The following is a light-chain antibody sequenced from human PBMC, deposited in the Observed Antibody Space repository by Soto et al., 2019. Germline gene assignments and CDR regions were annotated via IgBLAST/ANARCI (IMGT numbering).Light chain of an antibody. CDR2: DDS. V-gene: IGLV3-21*02. CDR3: QLWDTISDRYV. J-gene: IGLJ1*01. CDR1: MVGTES. Sequence: SYQLTQPPSVSVAPGQTSRITCGGGMVGTESVHWYQQKPGQAPVLVVYDDSNRPSGIPERFSGSNSANTATLTITRVAAGDEADYYCQLWDTISDRYVFGTGTKV.